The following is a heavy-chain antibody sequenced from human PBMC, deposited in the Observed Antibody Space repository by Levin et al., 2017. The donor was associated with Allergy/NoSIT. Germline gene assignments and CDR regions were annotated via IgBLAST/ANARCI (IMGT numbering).Heavy chain of an antibody. CDR2: ISYDGSNK. J-gene: IGHJ4*02. D-gene: IGHD6-19*01. CDR3: AKDPEQGNVRSGWYFDY. V-gene: IGHV3-30*18. Sequence: GESLKISCAASGFTFSSYAMHWVRQAPGKGLEWVTVISYDGSNKYYADSVKGRFTISRDNSKNTLYLQMNSLRAEDMAVYYCAKDPEQGNVRSGWYFDYWGQGTLVTVSS. CDR1: GFTFSSYA.